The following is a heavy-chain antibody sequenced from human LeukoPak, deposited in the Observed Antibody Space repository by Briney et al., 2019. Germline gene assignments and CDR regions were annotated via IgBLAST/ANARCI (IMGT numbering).Heavy chain of an antibody. CDR3: ARDQIGYCSSTSCYNYYYYGMDV. CDR2: IIPIFGTA. J-gene: IGHJ6*02. CDR1: GGTFSSYA. D-gene: IGHD2-2*02. Sequence: SVKVSCTASGGTFSSYAISWVRQAPGQGLEWMGGIIPIFGTANYAQKFQGRVTITADESTSTAYMELSSLRSEDTAVYYCARDQIGYCSSTSCYNYYYYGMDVWGQGTTVTVSS. V-gene: IGHV1-69*13.